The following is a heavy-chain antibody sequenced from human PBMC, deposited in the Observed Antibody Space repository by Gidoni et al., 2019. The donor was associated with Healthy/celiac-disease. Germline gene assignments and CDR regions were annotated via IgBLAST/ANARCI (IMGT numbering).Heavy chain of an antibody. D-gene: IGHD2-2*01. Sequence: QVQLQESGPGLVKPSQTLSLTCTVSGGSISSGSYYWSWIRQPAGKGLEWIGRIYTSGSTNYNPSLKRRVTISVDTSKNQFSLKLSSVTAADTAVYYCARGSIVVVPAAAYNWFDPWGQGTLVTVSS. J-gene: IGHJ5*02. CDR3: ARGSIVVVPAAAYNWFDP. V-gene: IGHV4-61*02. CDR1: GGSISSGSYY. CDR2: IYTSGST.